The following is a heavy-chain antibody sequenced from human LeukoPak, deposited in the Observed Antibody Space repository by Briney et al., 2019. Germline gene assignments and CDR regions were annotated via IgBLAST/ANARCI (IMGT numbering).Heavy chain of an antibody. CDR2: IYYSGST. CDR3: AREVRADAVGTYCGGDCYSPHAFDI. V-gene: IGHV4-39*07. D-gene: IGHD2-21*02. Sequence: SETLSLTCTVSGGSISSSSYYWGWIRQPPGKGLEWIGSIYYSGSTYYNPSLKSRVTISVDTSKNQFSLKLSSVTAADTAVYYCAREVRADAVGTYCGGDCYSPHAFDIWGQGTMVTVSS. CDR1: GGSISSSSYY. J-gene: IGHJ3*02.